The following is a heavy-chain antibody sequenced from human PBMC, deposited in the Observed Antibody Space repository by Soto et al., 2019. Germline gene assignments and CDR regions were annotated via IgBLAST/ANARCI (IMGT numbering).Heavy chain of an antibody. J-gene: IGHJ4*02. CDR2: MNPNSGNT. V-gene: IGHV1-8*02. Sequence: ASVKVSCKASGYTFTYRYLHWVRQAPGQALEWMGWMNPNSGNTGYAQKFQGRVTMTRNTSISTAYMGLSSLRSEDTAVYYCARGTYYDFWSGYYTGEFDYWGQGTLVTVSS. CDR3: ARGTYYDFWSGYYTGEFDY. CDR1: GYTFTYRY. D-gene: IGHD3-3*01.